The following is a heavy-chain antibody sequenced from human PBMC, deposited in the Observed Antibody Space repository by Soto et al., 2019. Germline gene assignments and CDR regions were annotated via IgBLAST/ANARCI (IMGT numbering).Heavy chain of an antibody. CDR1: GGSISSYY. J-gene: IGHJ6*03. V-gene: IGHV4-59*01. Sequence: SETLSLTCSVCGGSISSYYWSWIRKPTGKGLEWIGYIYYSGSTNYNPSLKSRVTISVDTSKNQFSLKLSSVTAADTAVYYCARVRGYCSSTSCYAAMDYYYYMDVWGKGTTVTVSS. D-gene: IGHD2-2*01. CDR2: IYYSGST. CDR3: ARVRGYCSSTSCYAAMDYYYYMDV.